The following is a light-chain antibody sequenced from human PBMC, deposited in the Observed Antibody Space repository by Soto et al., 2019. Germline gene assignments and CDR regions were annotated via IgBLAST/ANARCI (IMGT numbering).Light chain of an antibody. J-gene: IGKJ4*01. Sequence: EIVMTQSPATLSVSPGERATLSCRASQSVSINLAWYQQKPGQAPRLLIYGASTRATGIPARFSGGGSGTESTLTISSLQSQAFAVYYCQQYTNWPPITFGGGTKVEIK. CDR1: QSVSIN. V-gene: IGKV3-15*01. CDR3: QQYTNWPPIT. CDR2: GAS.